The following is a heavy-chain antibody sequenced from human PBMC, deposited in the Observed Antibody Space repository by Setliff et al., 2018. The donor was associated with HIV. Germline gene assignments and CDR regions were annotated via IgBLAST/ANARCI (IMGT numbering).Heavy chain of an antibody. Sequence: ASVKVSCKASGYTFTSYAIHWVRQAPGQRLEWMGWINAGNGNTYYNPSLKSRVTISVDTSKNQFSLKLSSVTAADTAVYYCARHSITLVVGVPERDDAFDIWGQGTMVTVSS. D-gene: IGHD3-22*01. J-gene: IGHJ3*02. V-gene: IGHV1-3*01. CDR2: INAGNGNT. CDR1: GYTFTSYA. CDR3: ARHSITLVVGVPERDDAFDI.